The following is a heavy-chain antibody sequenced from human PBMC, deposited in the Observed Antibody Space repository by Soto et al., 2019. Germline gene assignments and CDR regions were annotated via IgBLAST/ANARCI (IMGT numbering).Heavy chain of an antibody. D-gene: IGHD5-18*01. CDR1: GGSISSSNW. Sequence: LTCAVSGGSISSSNWWSWVRQPPGKGLEWIGEIYHSGSTNYNPSLKSRVTISVDKSKNQFSLKLSSVTAADTAVYYCARDGGYSYGYRFDPWGQGTLVTVSS. CDR3: ARDGGYSYGYRFDP. V-gene: IGHV4-4*02. CDR2: IYHSGST. J-gene: IGHJ5*02.